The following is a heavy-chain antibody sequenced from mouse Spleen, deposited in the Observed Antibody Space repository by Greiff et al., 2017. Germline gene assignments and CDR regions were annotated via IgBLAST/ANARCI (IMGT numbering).Heavy chain of an antibody. CDR3: AREFDY. CDR1: GFTFSSYA. J-gene: IGHJ2*01. Sequence: EVQLVESGGGLVKLGGSLKLSCAASGFTFSSYAMSWVRQTPEKRLEWVATISSGGGNTYYPDSVKGRFTISRDNAKNTLYLQMSSLKSEDTAMYYCAREFDYWGQGTTLTVSS. CDR2: ISSGGGNT. V-gene: IGHV5-9-3*01.